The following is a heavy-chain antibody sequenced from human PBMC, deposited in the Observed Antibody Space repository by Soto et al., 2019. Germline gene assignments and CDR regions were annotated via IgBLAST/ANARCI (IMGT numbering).Heavy chain of an antibody. CDR2: INLRGDST. CDR3: AQDLETSHFCIAFDM. Sequence: QVQLVQSGTEVKKPGASVKVSCKASGYSFTSHYMHWVRQALGQGLEWMGVINLRGDSTSYARKFESRPTMTTSVSTITAYMELSSVRSEDTAVYYCAQDLETSHFCIAFDMWGQGTLVIVSS. CDR1: GYSFTSHY. D-gene: IGHD3-3*01. J-gene: IGHJ3*02. V-gene: IGHV1-46*01.